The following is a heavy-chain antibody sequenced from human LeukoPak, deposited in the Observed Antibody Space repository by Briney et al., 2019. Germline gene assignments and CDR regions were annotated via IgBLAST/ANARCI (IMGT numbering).Heavy chain of an antibody. CDR3: ARDYSEAVGLY. CDR1: GFTVSSNY. D-gene: IGHD1-26*01. J-gene: IGHJ4*02. CDR2: IYSGGST. V-gene: IGHV3-53*01. Sequence: GGSLRLSCAASGFTVSSNYMSWVRQAPGKGLEWVSVIYSGGSTYYADSVKGRFTISRDNSKNTLYLQMNSLRAEDTAVYYCARDYSEAVGLYWGQGTLVTVSS.